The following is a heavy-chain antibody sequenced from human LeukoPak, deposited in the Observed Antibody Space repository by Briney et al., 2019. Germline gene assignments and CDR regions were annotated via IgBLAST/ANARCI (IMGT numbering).Heavy chain of an antibody. CDR3: AREAQDYYDSSGYSDY. CDR2: ISSSGSTI. V-gene: IGHV3-48*03. Sequence: GGSLRLSCAASGFTFSSYEMNWVRQAPGKGLEWVSYISSSGSTIYYADSVKGRFTISRDNAKNSLYLQMNSLRAEDTAVYYCAREAQDYYDSSGYSDYWGQGTLVTVSS. CDR1: GFTFSSYE. J-gene: IGHJ4*02. D-gene: IGHD3-22*01.